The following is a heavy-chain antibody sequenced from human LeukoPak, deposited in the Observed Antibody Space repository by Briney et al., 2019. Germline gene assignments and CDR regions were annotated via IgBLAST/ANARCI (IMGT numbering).Heavy chain of an antibody. D-gene: IGHD3-16*01. CDR2: FDPEDGET. CDR3: ATNLWGSEDLFDY. Sequence: TSVKVSCKVSGYTLTELSMHWVRQGPGKGLEWMGGFDPEDGETIYAQKFQGRVTMTEDTSTDTAYMELSSLRSEDTAVYYCATNLWGSEDLFDYWGQGTLVTVSS. CDR1: GYTLTELS. V-gene: IGHV1-24*01. J-gene: IGHJ4*02.